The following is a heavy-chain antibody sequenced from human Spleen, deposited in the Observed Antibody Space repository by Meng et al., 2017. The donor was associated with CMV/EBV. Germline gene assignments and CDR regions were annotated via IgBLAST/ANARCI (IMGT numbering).Heavy chain of an antibody. Sequence: SGFTFSRSGMHWVRQAPGKGLEWLAVMWYDGSQKYYADSVKGRFTISRDNSRDTLYLQMNSLRAEDTAVYYCAKDREWELLGASYFDYWGQGTLVTVSS. CDR2: MWYDGSQK. J-gene: IGHJ4*02. CDR1: GFTFSRSG. CDR3: AKDREWELLGASYFDY. V-gene: IGHV3-33*06. D-gene: IGHD1-26*01.